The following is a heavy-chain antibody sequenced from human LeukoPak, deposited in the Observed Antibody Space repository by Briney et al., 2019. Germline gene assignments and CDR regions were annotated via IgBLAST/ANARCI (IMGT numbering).Heavy chain of an antibody. J-gene: IGHJ6*03. CDR3: ARMYGSGSYYFYYYYYMDV. CDR2: IFDHDSTI. V-gene: IGHV3-48*03. D-gene: IGHD3-10*01. CDR1: GFTFSSYE. Sequence: GGSLRLSCAASGFTFSSYEMNWVRQAPGKGLEWVSYIFDHDSTIKYADSVKGRFTISRDNAQKSLYLQMNTLRAEDTAVYYCARMYGSGSYYFYYYYYMDVWGKGTTVTVSS.